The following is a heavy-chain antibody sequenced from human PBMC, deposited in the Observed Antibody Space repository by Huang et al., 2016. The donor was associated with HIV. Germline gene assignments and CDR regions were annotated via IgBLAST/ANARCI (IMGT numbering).Heavy chain of an antibody. D-gene: IGHD3-3*01. CDR3: ARDHHDFWRGYRRMYFFDH. CDR2: IDYSGST. J-gene: IGHJ4*02. V-gene: IGHV4-59*11. CDR1: GGSISTHY. Sequence: QVQLQESGPGLVTPSETLSLTCTVSGGSISTHYWCWIRQPPGKGLEWLGSIDYSGSTHYSPSLNSGVTILLDTSKYQVSLMVNSVTAADTAMYYCARDHHDFWRGYRRMYFFDHWGQGTLVTVSS.